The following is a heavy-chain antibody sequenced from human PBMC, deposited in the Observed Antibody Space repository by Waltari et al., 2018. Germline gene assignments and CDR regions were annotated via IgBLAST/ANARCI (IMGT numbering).Heavy chain of an antibody. J-gene: IGHJ4*02. Sequence: EVQLVQSGAEVKTTGATVKISCKASGYTFTDYYLHWVQQAPGKGLEWMGLVDPEDGETIYAEKSQGRVTITADTSTDTAYMELSILRSEDTAVYYCATPYSSSWNRDYWGQGTLVTVSS. CDR2: VDPEDGET. CDR3: ATPYSSSWNRDY. V-gene: IGHV1-69-2*01. D-gene: IGHD6-13*01. CDR1: GYTFTDYY.